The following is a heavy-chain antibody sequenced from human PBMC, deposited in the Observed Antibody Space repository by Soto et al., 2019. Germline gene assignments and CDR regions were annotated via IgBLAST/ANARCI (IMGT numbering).Heavy chain of an antibody. J-gene: IGHJ4*02. D-gene: IGHD5-12*01. CDR1: GGTFSSYA. Sequence: QVQLVQSGAEVKKPGSSVKVSCKASGGTFSSYAISWVRQAPGQGLEWMGGIIPIFGTANYAQKFQGRVTITADESTSTAYMELSSLRSEDTAVYYCARSLPGRAGYPDASGDFDYWGQGTLVTVSS. V-gene: IGHV1-69*01. CDR2: IIPIFGTA. CDR3: ARSLPGRAGYPDASGDFDY.